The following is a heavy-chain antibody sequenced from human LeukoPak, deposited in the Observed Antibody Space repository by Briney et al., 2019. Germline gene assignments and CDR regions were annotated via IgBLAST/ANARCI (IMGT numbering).Heavy chain of an antibody. CDR1: GYTFTGYY. CDR2: INPNSGAT. Sequence: ASVKVSCKASGYTFTGYYVHWVRQAPGQGLEWLAWINPNSGATNYLQKFQGRGTMTRDTSISTAYMELRSLKSDDTAVYYCASGGDGYNSPGGRFDYWGQGTLVAVSS. D-gene: IGHD5-24*01. J-gene: IGHJ4*02. V-gene: IGHV1-2*02. CDR3: ASGGDGYNSPGGRFDY.